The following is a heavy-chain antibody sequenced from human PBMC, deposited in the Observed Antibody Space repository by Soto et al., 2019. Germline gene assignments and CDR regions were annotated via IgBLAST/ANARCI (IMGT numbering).Heavy chain of an antibody. Sequence: PGGSLRLSCAASGFTFSSYGMHWVRQAPGKGLEWVAVISYDGSNKYYADSVKGRFTISRDNSKNTLYLQMNSLRAEDTAVYYCAKVRRSGYGLEYYYGMDVWGQGTTVTVSS. CDR3: AKVRRSGYGLEYYYGMDV. J-gene: IGHJ6*02. D-gene: IGHD3-3*01. V-gene: IGHV3-30*18. CDR2: ISYDGSNK. CDR1: GFTFSSYG.